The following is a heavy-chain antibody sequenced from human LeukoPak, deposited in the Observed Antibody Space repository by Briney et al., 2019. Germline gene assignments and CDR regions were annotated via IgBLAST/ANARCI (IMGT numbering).Heavy chain of an antibody. Sequence: PSETLSLTCTVSGGSMSNYYWHWVRQPAGKGLEWIGHNYSSGTPNYNPALKSRVTMSLDTSRNQFSLNLTSLTAADTAVYYCASGGNSGSYSLLWGQGTLVTVSS. CDR2: NYSSGTP. V-gene: IGHV4-4*07. CDR3: ASGGNSGSYSLL. CDR1: GGSMSNYY. J-gene: IGHJ4*02. D-gene: IGHD3-10*01.